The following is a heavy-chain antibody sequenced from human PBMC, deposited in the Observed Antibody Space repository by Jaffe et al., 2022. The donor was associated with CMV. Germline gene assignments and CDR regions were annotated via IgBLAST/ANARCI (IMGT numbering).Heavy chain of an antibody. CDR1: GGSISSSSYY. CDR3: ATHIVVVPAAIGGGWFDP. J-gene: IGHJ5*02. Sequence: QLQLQESGPGLVKPSETLSLTCTVSGGSISSSSYYWGWIRQPPGKGLEWIGSIYYSGSTYYNPSLKSRVTISVDTSKNQFSLKLSSVTAADTAVYYCATHIVVVPAAIGGGWFDPWGQGTLVTVSS. V-gene: IGHV4-39*01. CDR2: IYYSGST. D-gene: IGHD2-2*02.